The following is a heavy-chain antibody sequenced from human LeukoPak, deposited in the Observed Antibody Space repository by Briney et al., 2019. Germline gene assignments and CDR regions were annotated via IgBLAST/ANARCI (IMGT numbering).Heavy chain of an antibody. D-gene: IGHD5-12*01. CDR1: GFTFTTSW. CDR2: IKPDGSDK. V-gene: IGHV3-7*01. CDR3: ASLSSIVATY. Sequence: GGSLRLSCAASGFTFTTSWLSWVRQAPGKGLEWVANIKPDGSDKYCVDSVKGRFTISRDNAKNSLYLQMNSLRAEDTAVYYCASLSSIVATYWGQGTLVTVSS. J-gene: IGHJ4*02.